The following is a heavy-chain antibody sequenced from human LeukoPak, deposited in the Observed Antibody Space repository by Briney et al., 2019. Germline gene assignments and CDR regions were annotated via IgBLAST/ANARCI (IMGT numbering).Heavy chain of an antibody. J-gene: IGHJ4*02. D-gene: IGHD5-12*01. V-gene: IGHV1-69*04. Sequence: SVKVSCKASGGTFSSYAISWVRQAPGQGLEWMGRIIPILGIANYAQNFQGRVTITADKSTSTAYMELSSLRSEDTAVYYCASPRGYSGYDSTLFDYWGQGTLVTVSS. CDR3: ASPRGYSGYDSTLFDY. CDR2: IIPILGIA. CDR1: GGTFSSYA.